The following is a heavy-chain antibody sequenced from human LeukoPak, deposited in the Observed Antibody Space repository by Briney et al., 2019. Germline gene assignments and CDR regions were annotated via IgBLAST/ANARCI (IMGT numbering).Heavy chain of an antibody. CDR3: ARLYLMAFDY. CDR2: IYYSGST. Sequence: SETLSLTCTVSGGSISSSSYYWGWIRQPPGKGLEWIGSIYYSGSTYYNPSLESRVTISVDTSKNQFSLKLSSVTAADTAVYYCARLYLMAFDYWGQGTLVTVSS. CDR1: GGSISSSSYY. J-gene: IGHJ4*02. D-gene: IGHD5-24*01. V-gene: IGHV4-39*01.